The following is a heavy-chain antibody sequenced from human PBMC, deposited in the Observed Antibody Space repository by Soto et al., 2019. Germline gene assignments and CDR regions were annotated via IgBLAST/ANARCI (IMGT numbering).Heavy chain of an antibody. J-gene: IGHJ6*02. CDR1: GGFVNSDTHS. V-gene: IGHV4-61*01. Sequence: QVQLQESGPGLVKPSETLSLTCTVSGGFVNSDTHSWSWIRQTPGKRLEWIGFIYSGGSTKTPSLRSRVTMSVDTSKNQFSLKLRSVMVADTAVYHCARFVRSCSATTCSTRADVWGQGITVTVSS. D-gene: IGHD2-2*01. CDR2: IYSGGST. CDR3: ARFVRSCSATTCSTRADV.